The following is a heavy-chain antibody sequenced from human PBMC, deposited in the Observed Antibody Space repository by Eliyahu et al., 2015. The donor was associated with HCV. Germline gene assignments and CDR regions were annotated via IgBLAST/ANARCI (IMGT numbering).Heavy chain of an antibody. D-gene: IGHD1-26*01. CDR3: ARGPTGRNLLGGGMDV. V-gene: IGHV3-33*01. CDR2: IWYDGSNK. CDR1: GFTFSSYG. J-gene: IGHJ6*02. Sequence: VQLVESGGGVVQPGRSLRLSCAASGFTFSSYGMHWVRQAPGKGLEWVAVIWYDGSNKYYADSVKGRFTISRDNSKNTLYLQMNSLRAEDTAVYYCARGPTGRNLLGGGMDVWGQGTTVTVSS.